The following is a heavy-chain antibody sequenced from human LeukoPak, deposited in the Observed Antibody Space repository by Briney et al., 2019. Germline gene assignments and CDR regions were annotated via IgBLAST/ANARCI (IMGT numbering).Heavy chain of an antibody. CDR1: GFTFSSYA. CDR3: AKAAIAVAGTNPYEFDY. D-gene: IGHD6-19*01. Sequence: PGGSLRLSCAASGFTFSSYAVSWVRQAPGKGLEWVSAISGSGGSTYYADSVKGRFTISRDNSKNTLYLQMNSLRAEDTAVYYCAKAAIAVAGTNPYEFDYWGQGTLVTVSS. J-gene: IGHJ4*02. V-gene: IGHV3-23*01. CDR2: ISGSGGST.